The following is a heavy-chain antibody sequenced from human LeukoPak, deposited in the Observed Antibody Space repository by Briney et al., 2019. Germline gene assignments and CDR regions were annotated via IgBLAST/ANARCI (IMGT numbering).Heavy chain of an antibody. CDR2: INTNTGNP. CDR3: ARESRIAVAGRGHAFDI. CDR1: GYTFTSYA. Sequence: ASVKVSCKASGYTFTSYAMNWVRQAPGQGLEWMGWINTNTGNPTYAQGFTGRFVFSLDTSVTTAYLQISSLKAEDTAVYYCARESRIAVAGRGHAFDIWGQGTMVTVSS. J-gene: IGHJ3*02. V-gene: IGHV7-4-1*02. D-gene: IGHD6-19*01.